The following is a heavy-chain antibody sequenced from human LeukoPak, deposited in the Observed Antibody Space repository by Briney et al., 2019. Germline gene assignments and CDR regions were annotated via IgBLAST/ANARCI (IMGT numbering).Heavy chain of an antibody. V-gene: IGHV3-53*01. J-gene: IGHJ4*02. CDR1: GFTVSSNY. CDR2: IYSGGST. Sequence: PGGSLRLSCAASGFTVSSNYMTWVRQAPGKGLEWVSVIYSGGSTYCADSVKGRFTISRDNSKNTLHLQMNSLRAEDTAVYYCASLPGGGSGSIDYWGQGTLVTVSS. CDR3: ASLPGGGSGSIDY. D-gene: IGHD3-10*01.